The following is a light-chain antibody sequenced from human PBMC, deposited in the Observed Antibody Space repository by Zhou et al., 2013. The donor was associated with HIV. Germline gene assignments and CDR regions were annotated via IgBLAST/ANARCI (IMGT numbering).Light chain of an antibody. J-gene: IGKJ1*01. CDR2: AAS. V-gene: IGKV1-8*01. CDR3: QQYYTYPRT. Sequence: AIRMTQSPSSFSASTGDRVTITCRASQGISSYLAWYQQKPGTAPVLLISAASTLQSGVPSRFSGSGSGTDFTLTISCLQSEDFATYYCQQYYTYPRTFGQGTKVEFK. CDR1: QGISSY.